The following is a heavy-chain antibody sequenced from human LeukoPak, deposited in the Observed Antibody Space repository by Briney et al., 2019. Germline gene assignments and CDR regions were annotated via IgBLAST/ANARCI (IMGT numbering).Heavy chain of an antibody. J-gene: IGHJ4*02. V-gene: IGHV1-2*02. CDR3: ARPDGILHLDY. D-gene: IGHD5-18*01. Sequence: EASVKVSCKASGYTFTGYYMHWVRQAPGQGLEWMGWINPNSGGTNYAQKFQGRVTMTRDTSISTAYMELSRLSSDDTAVYYCARPDGILHLDYWGQGTLVTVSS. CDR1: GYTFTGYY. CDR2: INPNSGGT.